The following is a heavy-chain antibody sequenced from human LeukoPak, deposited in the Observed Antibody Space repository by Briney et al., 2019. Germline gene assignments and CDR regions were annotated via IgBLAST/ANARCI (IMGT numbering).Heavy chain of an antibody. Sequence: SETLSLTCAVYGGSFSGYYWSWIRQPPGKGLEWIGEINHSGSTNYNPSLKSRVTISVDTSKNRFSLKLSSVTAADTAVYYCARGRRYYYGSGSYYLDYWGQGTLVTVSS. CDR3: ARGRRYYYGSGSYYLDY. V-gene: IGHV4-34*01. CDR2: INHSGST. D-gene: IGHD3-10*01. J-gene: IGHJ4*02. CDR1: GGSFSGYY.